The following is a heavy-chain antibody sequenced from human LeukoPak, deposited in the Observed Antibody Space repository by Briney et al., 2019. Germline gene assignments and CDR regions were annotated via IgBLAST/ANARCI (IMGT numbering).Heavy chain of an antibody. CDR2: ISHSGST. J-gene: IGHJ4*02. CDR3: ARRVAAAGVIDY. CDR1: GGSFSGYY. D-gene: IGHD6-13*01. V-gene: IGHV4-34*01. Sequence: SETLSLTCAVYGGSFSGYYWSWIRQSPGKGLEWIGEISHSGSTNYNPSLKSRVTISVDTSKNQFSLKLSSVTAADTAVYYCARRVAAAGVIDYWGQGTLVTVSS.